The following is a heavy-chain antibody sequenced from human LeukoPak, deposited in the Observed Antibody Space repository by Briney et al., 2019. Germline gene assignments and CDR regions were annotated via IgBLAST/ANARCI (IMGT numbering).Heavy chain of an antibody. Sequence: GRSLRLSCAASGFTFDDYAMHWVRQAPGKGLEWVSGISGSGGGTYYADSVKGRFTISRDNSKNTLYLQMNSLRAEDTAVYYCAKSVHSGYPTWGQGTLVTVSS. V-gene: IGHV3-23*01. CDR2: ISGSGGGT. D-gene: IGHD5-12*01. CDR3: AKSVHSGYPT. J-gene: IGHJ4*02. CDR1: GFTFDDYA.